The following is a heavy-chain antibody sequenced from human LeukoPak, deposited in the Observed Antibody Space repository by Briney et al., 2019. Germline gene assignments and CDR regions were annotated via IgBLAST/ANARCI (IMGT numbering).Heavy chain of an antibody. V-gene: IGHV1-2*02. Sequence: GASVKVSCKASGYTFTGYYMHWGGQAPGQGLEWMGWINPNSGGTNYAQKFQGRVTMTRDTSISTAYMELSRLRSDDTAVYYCARDLTVIVVVPAAEGWFDPWGQGTLVTVSS. D-gene: IGHD2-2*01. CDR2: INPNSGGT. J-gene: IGHJ5*02. CDR3: ARDLTVIVVVPAAEGWFDP. CDR1: GYTFTGYY.